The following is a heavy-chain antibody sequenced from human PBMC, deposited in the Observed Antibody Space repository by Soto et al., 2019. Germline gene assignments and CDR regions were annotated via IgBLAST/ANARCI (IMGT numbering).Heavy chain of an antibody. CDR2: INPSGGST. Sequence: GASVKVSCKASGYTFTSYYMHWVRQAPGQGLEWMGIINPSGGSTSYAQKFQGRVTMTRDTSTSTVYMELSSLRSEDTAVYYCAGVINTGTRNNYYYGMDVWGQGTTVTVS. V-gene: IGHV1-46*01. D-gene: IGHD3-22*01. CDR3: AGVINTGTRNNYYYGMDV. J-gene: IGHJ6*02. CDR1: GYTFTSYY.